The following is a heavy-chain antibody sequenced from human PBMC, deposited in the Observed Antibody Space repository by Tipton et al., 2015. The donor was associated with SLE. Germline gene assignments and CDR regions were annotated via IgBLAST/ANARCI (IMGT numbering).Heavy chain of an antibody. CDR1: GGSISSYY. J-gene: IGHJ3*02. V-gene: IGHV4-59*01. CDR3: ARRAGSGYRGDAFDI. Sequence: LRLSCTVSGGSISSYYWSWIRQPPGKGLEWIGYIYYSGSTNYNPSLKSRVTISVDTSKNQFSLKLSSVTAADTAVYYCARRAGSGYRGDAFDIWGQGTMVTVSS. CDR2: IYYSGST. D-gene: IGHD3-22*01.